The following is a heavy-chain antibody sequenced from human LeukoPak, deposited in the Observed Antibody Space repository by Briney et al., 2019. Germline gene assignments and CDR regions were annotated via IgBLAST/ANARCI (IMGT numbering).Heavy chain of an antibody. CDR1: GGSVSSGNY. Sequence: SETLSLTCTVSGGSVSSGNYWSWIRQPPGKGLEWIGYIYYSGSTNYNPSLKSRVTISVDTSKNQFSLKLSSVTAADTAMYYCARERWLGHSLDYWGQGTLATVSS. V-gene: IGHV4-61*01. CDR3: ARERWLGHSLDY. D-gene: IGHD6-19*01. CDR2: IYYSGST. J-gene: IGHJ4*02.